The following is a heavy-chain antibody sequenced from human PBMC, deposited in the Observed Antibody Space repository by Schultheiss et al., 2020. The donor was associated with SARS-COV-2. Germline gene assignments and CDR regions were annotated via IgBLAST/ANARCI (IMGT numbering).Heavy chain of an antibody. J-gene: IGHJ4*02. CDR2: ISYDGSNK. CDR3: AKCPFLQQLVN. Sequence: GGSLRLSCAASGFTFSDYYMSWIRQAPGKGLEWVAVISYDGSNKYYADSVKGRFTISRDNSKNTLYLQMNSLRAEDTAVYYCAKCPFLQQLVNWGQGTLVTVSS. V-gene: IGHV3-30*18. D-gene: IGHD6-13*01. CDR1: GFTFSDYY.